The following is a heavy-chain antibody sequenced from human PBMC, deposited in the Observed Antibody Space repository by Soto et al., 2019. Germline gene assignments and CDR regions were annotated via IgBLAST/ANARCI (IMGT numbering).Heavy chain of an antibody. Sequence: QVQVVESGGGVVQPGGSLRLSCEASEFTFSSYPMHWVRQAPGKGLEWVTLISYDGSNQYYADSVKGRFTISRDNSKDTLYLQMHSLTSDDTAVYFCARGPITHTSFIDHWGQGTLVTVSS. CDR2: ISYDGSNQ. J-gene: IGHJ4*02. CDR3: ARGPITHTSFIDH. V-gene: IGHV3-30-3*01. D-gene: IGHD1-20*01. CDR1: EFTFSSYP.